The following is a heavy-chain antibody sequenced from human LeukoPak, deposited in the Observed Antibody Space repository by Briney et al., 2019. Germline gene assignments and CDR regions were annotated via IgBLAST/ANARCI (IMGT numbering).Heavy chain of an antibody. CDR2: IVQDGSQK. CDR3: ARNEKWGRDY. J-gene: IGHJ4*02. CDR1: GFTFSSHW. D-gene: IGHD1-26*01. V-gene: IGHV3-7*03. Sequence: GGSLRLSCVASGFTFSSHWMSWVRQAPGKGLEWVANIVQDGSQKYYVDSVKGRFTISRDNGKNSLYLQMNSLRAEDTAVYYCARNEKWGRDYWGQGNLVTVSS.